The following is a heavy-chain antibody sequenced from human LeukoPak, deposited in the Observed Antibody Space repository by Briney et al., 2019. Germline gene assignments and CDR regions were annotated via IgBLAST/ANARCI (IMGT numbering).Heavy chain of an antibody. CDR2: TYYRSKWYN. D-gene: IGHD6-19*01. CDR3: ARDRWYSSGWYEMGDTFDY. V-gene: IGHV6-1*01. CDR1: GDSVSSNSAA. Sequence: SQTLSLTCAISGDSVSSNSAAWNWIRQSPSRGLEWLGRTYYRSKWYNDYAVSVKSRITINPDTSKNQFSLQLNSVTPEDTAAYYCARDRWYSSGWYEMGDTFDYWGQGTLVTVSS. J-gene: IGHJ4*02.